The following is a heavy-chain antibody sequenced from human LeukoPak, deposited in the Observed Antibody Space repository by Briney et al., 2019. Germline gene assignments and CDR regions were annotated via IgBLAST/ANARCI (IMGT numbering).Heavy chain of an antibody. CDR3: ARARLGVVVPAAMEDAFDI. CDR1: GGSISSGDYY. D-gene: IGHD2-2*01. V-gene: IGHV4-30-4*02. CDR2: IYYSGST. Sequence: SETLSLTSTVSGGSISSGDYYWSWIRQPPGKGLEWIGYIYYSGSTYYNPSLKSRVTISVDTSKNQFSLKLSSVTAADTAVYYCARARLGVVVPAAMEDAFDIWGQGTMVTVSS. J-gene: IGHJ3*02.